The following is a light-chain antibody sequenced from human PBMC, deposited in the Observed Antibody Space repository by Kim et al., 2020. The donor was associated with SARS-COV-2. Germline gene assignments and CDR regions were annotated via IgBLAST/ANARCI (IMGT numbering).Light chain of an antibody. Sequence: SRSPGQTASITCSGDKLGDRYACWYQQKPGQSPVLVIYQDSKRPSGIPERFSGSNSGNTATLTISGTQAMDEADYYCQAWDSSNVVFGGGTQLTVL. CDR2: QDS. CDR1: KLGDRY. CDR3: QAWDSSNVV. V-gene: IGLV3-1*01. J-gene: IGLJ2*01.